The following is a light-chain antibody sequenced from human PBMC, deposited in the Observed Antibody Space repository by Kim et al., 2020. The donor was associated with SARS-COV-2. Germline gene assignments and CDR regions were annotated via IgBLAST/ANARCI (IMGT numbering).Light chain of an antibody. CDR3: QQRSKWPLT. J-gene: IGKJ4*01. CDR1: QSVSNY. Sequence: EIVLTQSPATLSLSPGERATLSCRASQSVSNYLAWYQQKPGQAPRLLIYDASNRATGIPARFSGSVSGTDFTLTMSSLEPEDFAVYYCQQRSKWPLTFGGGTKLEI. CDR2: DAS. V-gene: IGKV3-11*01.